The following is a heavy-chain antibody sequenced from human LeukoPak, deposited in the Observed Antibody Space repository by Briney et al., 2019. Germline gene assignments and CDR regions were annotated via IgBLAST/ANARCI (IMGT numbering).Heavy chain of an antibody. CDR2: IWYDGSNK. V-gene: IGHV3-33*01. CDR3: ARHQYYYGSRAYYIDF. CDR1: GFTFSNYG. J-gene: IGHJ4*02. D-gene: IGHD3-22*01. Sequence: PGGSLRLSCAASGFTFSNYGMHWVRQAPGKGLEWVAAIWYDGSNKYYGDSVKGRFTISRDNSKNTLYLQMNSLRAEDTAAYYCARHQYYYGSRAYYIDFWGQGTLVTVSS.